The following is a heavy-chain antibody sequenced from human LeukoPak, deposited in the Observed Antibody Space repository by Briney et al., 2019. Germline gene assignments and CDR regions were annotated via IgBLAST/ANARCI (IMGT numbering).Heavy chain of an antibody. CDR3: ARGNSSSYHFDY. CDR2: ISSNGGST. J-gene: IGHJ4*02. D-gene: IGHD6-6*01. V-gene: IGHV3-64*01. CDR1: GFTFSRYA. Sequence: QPGGSLRLSCAASGFTFSRYAMHWVRQAPGKGLEYVSAISSNGGSTYYANSVKGRFTISRDNSKNTLYLQMGSLRAEDMAVYYCARGNSSSYHFDYWGQGTLVTVSS.